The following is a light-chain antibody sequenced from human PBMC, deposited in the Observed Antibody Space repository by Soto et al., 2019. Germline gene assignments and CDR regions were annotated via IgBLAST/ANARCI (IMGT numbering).Light chain of an antibody. CDR3: QQYYSFPIT. Sequence: IQMTQSPSSLSASVGDRFTISWRMSRGISSYLAWYQQKPGKAPELLIYAASTLQSGVPSRFSGSGSGTDFTLTISCLQSEDFATYYCQQYYSFPITFGQGTRLEIK. V-gene: IGKV1D-8*01. CDR2: AAS. J-gene: IGKJ5*01. CDR1: RGISSY.